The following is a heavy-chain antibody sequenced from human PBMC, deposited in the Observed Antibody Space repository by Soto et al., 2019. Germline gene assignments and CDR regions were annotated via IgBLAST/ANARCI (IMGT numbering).Heavy chain of an antibody. D-gene: IGHD4-17*01. Sequence: QITLKESGPTLVKPTQTLTLTCTFSGFSLTTNGVGVGWIRQPPGKALEWLALIYWDDDKRSSPSLKSRLTITKDTSKNQVVLTMTNMDPVDTATYYCAHRDVRRGNNKPLGGFDPWGQGTLVTVFS. V-gene: IGHV2-5*02. J-gene: IGHJ5*02. CDR1: GFSLTTNGVG. CDR2: IYWDDDK. CDR3: AHRDVRRGNNKPLGGFDP.